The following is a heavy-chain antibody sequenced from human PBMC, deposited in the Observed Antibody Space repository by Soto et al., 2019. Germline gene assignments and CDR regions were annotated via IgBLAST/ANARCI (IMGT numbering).Heavy chain of an antibody. CDR3: AKGLYYYASSGYRVFDH. CDR1: GFTFDNYA. D-gene: IGHD3-22*01. Sequence: EVQLLESGGGLVQPGGSLRLSCAASGFTFDNYAMSWVRQAPGKGLEWVSTVSVSGGSTHYADSVRGRFTISRDNSKKTVFLQMNSLRADDTAIYYCAKGLYYYASSGYRVFDHWGQGTLVTVSS. CDR2: VSVSGGST. V-gene: IGHV3-23*01. J-gene: IGHJ4*02.